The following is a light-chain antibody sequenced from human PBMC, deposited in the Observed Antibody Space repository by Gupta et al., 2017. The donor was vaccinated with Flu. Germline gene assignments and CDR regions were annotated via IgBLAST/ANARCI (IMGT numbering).Light chain of an antibody. CDR1: QSLLYGSNSKNY. CDR2: GAS. Sequence: DIVMTHSPHSLSVSLGDSPTLQCKSSQSLLYGSNSKNYVSWFQQKPGQPPKLLIYGASSRESGVPDRFSGSGSGTDFTLTISSLRAEDVAVYYCQQDCKVPQTFGQGTKLEIK. J-gene: IGKJ1*01. CDR3: QQDCKVPQT. V-gene: IGKV4-1*01.